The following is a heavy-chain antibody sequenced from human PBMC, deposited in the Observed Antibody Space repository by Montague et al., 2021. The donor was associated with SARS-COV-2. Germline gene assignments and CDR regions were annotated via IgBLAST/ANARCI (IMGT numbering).Heavy chain of an antibody. CDR1: GESYNPWGQSFNNYH. V-gene: IGHV4-34*12. CDR2: IKRGDT. J-gene: IGHJ6*02. Sequence: SETLSLTCAVYGESYNPWGQSFNNYHWGWIRQSQGKGLEWIGDIKRGDTKYNPSLGSRVTISADTAKKQFSLMLTSVTAADTAVYYCARRPAPLLLLDWSQRYFDYYGLDVWGQGTAVIVS. D-gene: IGHD3/OR15-3a*01. CDR3: ARRPAPLLLLDWSQRYFDYYGLDV.